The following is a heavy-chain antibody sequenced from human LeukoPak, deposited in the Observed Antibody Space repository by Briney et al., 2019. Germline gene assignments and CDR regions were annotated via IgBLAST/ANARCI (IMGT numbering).Heavy chain of an antibody. Sequence: GGSLRLSCAASGFTFDTYWMHWVRQPPGKGLVWVSRINGDERSRAYADSVKGRFTISRDNSKNTLYLQMNSLRVEDTGTYYCARDRAERNWTYHTLFDSWGQGTPVTVSS. CDR3: ARDRAERNWTYHTLFDS. V-gene: IGHV3-74*01. D-gene: IGHD1-7*01. J-gene: IGHJ4*02. CDR1: GFTFDTYW. CDR2: INGDERSR.